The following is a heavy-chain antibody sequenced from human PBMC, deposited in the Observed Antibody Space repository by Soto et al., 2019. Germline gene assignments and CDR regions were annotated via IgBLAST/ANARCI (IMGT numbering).Heavy chain of an antibody. CDR3: ARVSVEYGSGSYYNVYYFFYGMDV. CDR1: GGTFSSYA. D-gene: IGHD3-10*01. Sequence: SLKVCCNASGGTFSSYAISWVRQAPGQGREWMGGIIPIFGTANYAQKFQGRVTITADESTSTAYMELSSLRSEDTAVYYCARVSVEYGSGSYYNVYYFFYGMDVWGQVXTFTVPS. CDR2: IIPIFGTA. V-gene: IGHV1-69*13. J-gene: IGHJ6*02.